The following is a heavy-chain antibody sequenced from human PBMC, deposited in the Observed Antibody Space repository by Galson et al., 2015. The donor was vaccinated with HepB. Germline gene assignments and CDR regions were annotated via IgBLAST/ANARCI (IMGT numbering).Heavy chain of an antibody. V-gene: IGHV3-21*01. CDR3: ARALRQYYDFWSGYYPLDY. CDR1: GFTFSSYS. J-gene: IGHJ4*02. D-gene: IGHD3-3*01. CDR2: ISSSSSYI. Sequence: SLRLSCAASGFTFSSYSMNWVRQAPGKGLEWVSSISSSSSYIYYADSVKGRFTISRDNAKNSLYLQMNSLRAEDTAVYYCARALRQYYDFWSGYYPLDYWGQGTLVTVSP.